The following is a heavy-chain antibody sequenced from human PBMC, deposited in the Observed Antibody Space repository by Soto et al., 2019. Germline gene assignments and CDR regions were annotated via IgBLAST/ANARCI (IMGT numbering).Heavy chain of an antibody. Sequence: DVQLLESGGGLVQPGGSLRLACAASGFTFGNYAINWVRLAPGKGLEWVSGISGGGGSTYYADSVKGRFTIFRDTSKNTVFLQMNRLRAEDTAVYYCAKGFIVVVTVLRPDDAFDVWGQGTMVTVSS. CDR1: GFTFGNYA. V-gene: IGHV3-23*01. J-gene: IGHJ3*01. CDR3: AKGFIVVVTVLRPDDAFDV. D-gene: IGHD2-21*02. CDR2: ISGGGGST.